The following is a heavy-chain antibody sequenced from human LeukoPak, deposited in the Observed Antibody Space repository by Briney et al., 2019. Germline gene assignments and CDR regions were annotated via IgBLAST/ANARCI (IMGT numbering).Heavy chain of an antibody. D-gene: IGHD1-26*01. V-gene: IGHV3-23*01. CDR2: ISGSGGST. CDR3: TRATTNYFDY. Sequence: GGSLRLSCAASGFTFSSYAMSWVRQAPGKGLEWVSAISGSGGSTYYADSVKGRFTLSRDNFKTMVYLQMSSLRAEDTAIYYCTRATTNYFDYWGQGTLVTVSS. CDR1: GFTFSSYA. J-gene: IGHJ4*02.